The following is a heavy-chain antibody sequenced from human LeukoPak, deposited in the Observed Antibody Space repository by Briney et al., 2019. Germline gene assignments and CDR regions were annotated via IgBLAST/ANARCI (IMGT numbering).Heavy chain of an antibody. CDR3: ARLRYYDSNGYLEGADDAFDI. J-gene: IGHJ3*02. CDR2: INHSGST. D-gene: IGHD3-22*01. V-gene: IGHV4-34*01. CDR1: GGSFSGYY. Sequence: SETLSLTCAVYGGSFSGYYWSWIRHPPGKGLEWIGEINHSGSTNYNPSLKSRVTISVDTSKNQFSLKLSSVTAADTAVYYCARLRYYDSNGYLEGADDAFDIWGQGTMVTVSS.